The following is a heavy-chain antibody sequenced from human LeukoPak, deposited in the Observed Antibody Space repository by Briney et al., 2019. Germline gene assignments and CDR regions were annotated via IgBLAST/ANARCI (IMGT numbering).Heavy chain of an antibody. CDR2: IYHGDFDT. V-gene: IGHV5-51*01. J-gene: IGHJ6*02. CDR3: ARAINYYGGLDV. CDR1: GYTFTTYW. Sequence: AGESLKISCKGSGYTFTTYWVAWVRQMPGKGLEWLGIIYHGDFDTRYSPSFQGQVTISADRSISTAYLQWSGLKASDTAMYYCARAINYYGGLDVWGQGTTITVSS.